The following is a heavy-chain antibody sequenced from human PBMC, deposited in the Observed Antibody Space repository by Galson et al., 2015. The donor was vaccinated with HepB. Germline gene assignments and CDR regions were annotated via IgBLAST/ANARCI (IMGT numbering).Heavy chain of an antibody. Sequence: SVKVSCKAAGYTFTGYYIHWVRQAPGQGLEWMGWINPNSGATKYSQKFQGRVTMSRDTSISTAYMDLTRLKSDDTAVYYCARRINWDAFDIWGQGTMVTVSS. CDR1: GYTFTGYY. CDR2: INPNSGAT. J-gene: IGHJ3*02. D-gene: IGHD1-1*01. CDR3: ARRINWDAFDI. V-gene: IGHV1-2*02.